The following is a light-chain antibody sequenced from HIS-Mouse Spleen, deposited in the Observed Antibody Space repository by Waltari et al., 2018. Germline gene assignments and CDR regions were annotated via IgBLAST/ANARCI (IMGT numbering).Light chain of an antibody. Sequence: DIQLTQSPSFMSASVGDRVNITCRASQGISSYLAWDQQKPGQAPKLLIYAASTLQSGVPSRFSGSGSGTEFTLTISSLQPEDFATYYCQQLNSYPWTFGQGTKVEIK. CDR2: AAS. V-gene: IGKV1-9*01. CDR3: QQLNSYPWT. CDR1: QGISSY. J-gene: IGKJ1*01.